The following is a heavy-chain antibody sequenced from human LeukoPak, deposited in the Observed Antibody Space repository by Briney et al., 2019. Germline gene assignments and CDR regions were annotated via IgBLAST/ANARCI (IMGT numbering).Heavy chain of an antibody. V-gene: IGHV1-24*01. J-gene: IGHJ4*02. CDR3: AADSQKTEVPATDH. CDR2: FDPEDGET. Sequence: GASVKVSCKVSGYTLTELSMHWVRQAPGKGLEWMGGFDPEDGETTYAQRFKGRVTMTEDTSTDTAYMELSNLRSDDTAVYYCAADSQKTEVPATDHWGQGTLVTVSS. CDR1: GYTLTELS. D-gene: IGHD1-1*01.